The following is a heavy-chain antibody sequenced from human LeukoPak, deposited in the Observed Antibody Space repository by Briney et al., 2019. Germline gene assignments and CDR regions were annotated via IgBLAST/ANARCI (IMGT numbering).Heavy chain of an antibody. CDR3: VREVGYSSGWYRMYYFDY. CDR1: GFTFSSYS. V-gene: IGHV3-21*01. D-gene: IGHD6-19*01. Sequence: GGSLRLSCAASGFTFSSYSMNWVRQAPGKGLEWVSSISSSSSYIYYADSVKGRFTISRDNAKNSLYLQMNSLRAEDTAVYYCVREVGYSSGWYRMYYFDYWGQGTLVTVSS. CDR2: ISSSSSYI. J-gene: IGHJ4*02.